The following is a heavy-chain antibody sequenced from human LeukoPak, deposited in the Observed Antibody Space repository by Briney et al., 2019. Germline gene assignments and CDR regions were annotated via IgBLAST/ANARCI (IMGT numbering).Heavy chain of an antibody. CDR2: IYCDGNT. Sequence: GGSLRLSCAASGLIVSSNYMSWVRQAPGKGLEWVSIIYCDGNTNYADSVKGRFTISRDNSKNTLSLQMNSLRAEDTAVYYCACSGPYSNGGVMTDYWGQGTLVTVSS. D-gene: IGHD6-19*01. CDR1: GLIVSSNY. J-gene: IGHJ4*02. V-gene: IGHV3-66*01. CDR3: ACSGPYSNGGVMTDY.